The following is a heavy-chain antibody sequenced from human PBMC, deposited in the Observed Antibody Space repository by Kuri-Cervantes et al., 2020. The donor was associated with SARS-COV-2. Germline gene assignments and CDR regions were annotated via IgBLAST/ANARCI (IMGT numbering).Heavy chain of an antibody. Sequence: ASVKVSCKASGYTFSNFAISWVRQAPGQGLEWMGWTSAYNGKTEYAHNFYGRVIMTTDTSTSTVYMELSSLRSEDTAVYYCARSLYDSSGYYPDYWGQGTLVTVSS. CDR2: TSAYNGKT. V-gene: IGHV1-18*01. J-gene: IGHJ4*02. CDR3: ARSLYDSSGYYPDY. CDR1: GYTFSNFA. D-gene: IGHD3-22*01.